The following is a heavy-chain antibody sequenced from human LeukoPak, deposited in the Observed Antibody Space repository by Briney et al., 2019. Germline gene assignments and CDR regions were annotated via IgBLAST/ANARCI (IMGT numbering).Heavy chain of an antibody. CDR3: TRDPLAASAPGYFDS. CDR2: IIPIFGTA. V-gene: IGHV1-69*13. CDR1: GGTFNNYA. Sequence: SVKVSCKPSGGTFNNYAVAWVRQAPGQGLEWMGQIIPIFGTASYAPKFQGRVAITADELSTTAYMELSSLVSEDTAVYYCTRDPLAASAPGYFDSWGQGSLVTVSS. D-gene: IGHD6-13*01. J-gene: IGHJ4*02.